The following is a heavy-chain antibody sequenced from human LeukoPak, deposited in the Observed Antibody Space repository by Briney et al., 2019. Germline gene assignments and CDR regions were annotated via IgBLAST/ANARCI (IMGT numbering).Heavy chain of an antibody. J-gene: IGHJ4*02. CDR2: IIPIFGTA. Sequence: ASVKVSCKASGGTFSSYAISWVRQAPGQGLEWMGRIIPIFGTANYAQKFQGRVTITTDESTSTAYMELRSLRSEDTAVYYCARSSGYDQKAPDYWGQGTLVTVSS. V-gene: IGHV1-69*05. CDR3: ARSSGYDQKAPDY. D-gene: IGHD5-12*01. CDR1: GGTFSSYA.